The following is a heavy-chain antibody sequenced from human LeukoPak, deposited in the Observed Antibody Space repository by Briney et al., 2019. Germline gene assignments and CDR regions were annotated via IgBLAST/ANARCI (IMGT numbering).Heavy chain of an antibody. CDR2: IYYSGST. J-gene: IGHJ3*02. CDR3: ARVEYQLLLSAFDI. D-gene: IGHD2-2*01. CDR1: GGSISSYY. Sequence: KASETLPLTCTVSGGSISSYYWSWIRQPPGKGLEWIGYIYYSGSTNYNPSLKSRVTISVDTSKNQFSLKLSSVTAADTAVYYCARVEYQLLLSAFDIWGQGTMVTVSS. V-gene: IGHV4-59*01.